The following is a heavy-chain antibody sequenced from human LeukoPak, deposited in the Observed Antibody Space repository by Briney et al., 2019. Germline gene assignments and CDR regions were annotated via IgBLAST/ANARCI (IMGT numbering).Heavy chain of an antibody. J-gene: IGHJ4*02. D-gene: IGHD5-18*01. CDR3: ARDEGTAMDTALDY. CDR1: GITFSNYN. V-gene: IGHV3-21*06. Sequence: GGSLRLSCAASGITFSNYNMNWVRQAPGKGLEWVSSISSSSRYIYYADSVKGRFTISRDNAKNSLYLQMNSLRAEDTAVYYCARDEGTAMDTALDYWGQGTLVPVSS. CDR2: ISSSSRYI.